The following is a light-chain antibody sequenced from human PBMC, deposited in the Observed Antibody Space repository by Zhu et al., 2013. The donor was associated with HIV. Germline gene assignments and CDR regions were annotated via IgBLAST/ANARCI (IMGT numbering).Light chain of an antibody. V-gene: IGKV1-13*02. CDR1: QGISSA. Sequence: AIQLTQSPSSLSASVGDRVTITCRASQGISSALAWYQQKPGKAPKLLIYDASSLESGVPSRFSGSGSGTDFTLTISSLQPEDVATYSCQNYNSASYPFGQGTKVEIK. CDR3: QNYNSASYP. CDR2: DAS. J-gene: IGKJ1*01.